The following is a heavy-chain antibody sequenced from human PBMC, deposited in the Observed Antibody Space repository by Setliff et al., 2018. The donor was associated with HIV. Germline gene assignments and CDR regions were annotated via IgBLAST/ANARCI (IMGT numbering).Heavy chain of an antibody. CDR1: GGSFSGYY. J-gene: IGHJ3*02. CDR2: INHSGST. Sequence: PSETLSLTCAVYGGSFSGYYWSWIRQPPGKGLEWIGEINHSGSTNYNPSLKSRVTISVDTSKNQFSLKLSSVTAADTAVYYCARGVGRIIAVAGTGAFDIWGQGTMVTVSS. CDR3: ARGVGRIIAVAGTGAFDI. D-gene: IGHD6-19*01. V-gene: IGHV4-34*01.